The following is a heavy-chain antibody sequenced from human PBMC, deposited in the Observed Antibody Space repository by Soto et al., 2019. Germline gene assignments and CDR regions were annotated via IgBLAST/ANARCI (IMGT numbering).Heavy chain of an antibody. J-gene: IGHJ4*02. D-gene: IGHD1-1*01. CDR1: GFTFSDYY. V-gene: IGHV3-11*06. CDR2: ISSSSSYT. CDR3: AREVRTRTGFDY. Sequence: PGGSLRLSCAASGFTFSDYYMSWIRQAPGKGLEWVSYISSSSSYTNYADSVKGRFTISRDNAKNSLYLQMNSLRAEDTAVYYCAREVRTRTGFDYWGQGTLVTVSS.